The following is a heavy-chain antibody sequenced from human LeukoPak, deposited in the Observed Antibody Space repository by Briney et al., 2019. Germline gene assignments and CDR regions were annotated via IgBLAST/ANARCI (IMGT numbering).Heavy chain of an antibody. CDR3: ARMGWVYSSSVPYYFDY. D-gene: IGHD6-13*01. CDR1: GYSFTSYW. CDR2: IYPGDSDT. V-gene: IGHV5-51*01. Sequence: GESLKISCKGSGYSFTSYWIGWVRQMPGKGLEWIGIIYPGDSDTRYSPPFQGQVTISADKSISTAYLQWSSLKASDTAMYYCARMGWVYSSSVPYYFDYWGQGTLVTVSS. J-gene: IGHJ4*02.